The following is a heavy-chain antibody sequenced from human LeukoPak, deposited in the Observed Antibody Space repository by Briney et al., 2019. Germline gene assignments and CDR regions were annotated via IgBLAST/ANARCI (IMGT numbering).Heavy chain of an antibody. CDR1: GFTFNSYG. CDR3: AKPQEADLWVPDY. V-gene: IGHV3-30*18. D-gene: IGHD3-3*01. CDR2: ISYDGSKK. J-gene: IGHJ4*02. Sequence: PGGSLRLSCAASGFTFNSYGMHWVRQAPGKGLEWVAVISYDGSKKYYADSVKGRFTISRDNSKNTLYLEMNSLIPEDTALYYCAKPQEADLWVPDYWGQGTLVTVSS.